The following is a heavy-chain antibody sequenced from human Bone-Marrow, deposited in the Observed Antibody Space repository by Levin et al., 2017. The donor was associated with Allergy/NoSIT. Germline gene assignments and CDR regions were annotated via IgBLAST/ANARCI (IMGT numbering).Heavy chain of an antibody. D-gene: IGHD3-10*01. CDR1: GGSINSAGYY. Sequence: SETLSLTCTVSGGSINSAGYYWSWIRQFPGKGLEYIGYIYSSGGTYYNPSLKSRVSISLDTSKNHFSLKLNSVTAADTAVYFCARAQYYGSGNTDWLDPWGQGTLVTVSS. CDR2: IYSSGGT. J-gene: IGHJ5*02. CDR3: ARAQYYGSGNTDWLDP. V-gene: IGHV4-31*03.